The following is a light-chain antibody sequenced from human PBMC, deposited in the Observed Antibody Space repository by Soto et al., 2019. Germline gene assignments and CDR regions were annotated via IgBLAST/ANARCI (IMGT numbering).Light chain of an antibody. CDR3: LQHFNFSWT. CDR1: QGISSW. J-gene: IGKJ1*01. Sequence: DLQMTQSPSSVSASVGDRVTITCRASQGISSWLAWYQQKPGKAPKLLIYAASSLQSGVPSRFSGSGSGTDFTLTISSLQADDFATYYCLQHFNFSWTFGQGTKVETK. V-gene: IGKV1-12*01. CDR2: AAS.